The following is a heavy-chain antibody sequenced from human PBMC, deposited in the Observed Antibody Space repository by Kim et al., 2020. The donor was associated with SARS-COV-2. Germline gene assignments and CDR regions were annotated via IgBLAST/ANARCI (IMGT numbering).Heavy chain of an antibody. V-gene: IGHV4-34*01. Sequence: NPSLKSRVTISVDTSKNQFSLKLSSVTAADTAVYYCARVSGDYGDYALDYWGHGTLVTVSS. CDR3: ARVSGDYGDYALDY. J-gene: IGHJ4*01. D-gene: IGHD4-17*01.